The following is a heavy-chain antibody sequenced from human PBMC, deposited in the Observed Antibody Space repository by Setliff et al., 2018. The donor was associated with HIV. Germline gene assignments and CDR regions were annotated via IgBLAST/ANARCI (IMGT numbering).Heavy chain of an antibody. CDR2: IRTKGYGGTT. CDR1: GFTFDDYP. V-gene: IGHV3-49*03. CDR3: SRGGRPTDEYAWFDP. Sequence: PGGSLRLSCATSGFTFDDYPMSWFRQAPGKGLEWVSFIRTKGYGGTTEYAASVEGRFTISRDDSKGIAYLQMNSLKTEDTAVYYCSRGGRPTDEYAWFDPWGQGTLVTVSS. J-gene: IGHJ5*02. D-gene: IGHD4-17*01.